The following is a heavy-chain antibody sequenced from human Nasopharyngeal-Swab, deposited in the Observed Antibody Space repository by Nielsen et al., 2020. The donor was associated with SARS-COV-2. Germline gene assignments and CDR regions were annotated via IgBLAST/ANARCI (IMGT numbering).Heavy chain of an antibody. Sequence: SETLSLTCTVSGGSISSSSYYWGWIRQPPGKGLEWIGSIYYSGSTYYNPSPKSRVTISVDTSKNQFSLKLSSVTAADTAVYYCARERGRGEIWKYYYYYMDVWGKGTTVTVSS. D-gene: IGHD3-16*01. J-gene: IGHJ6*03. V-gene: IGHV4-39*07. CDR1: GGSISSSSYY. CDR3: ARERGRGEIWKYYYYYMDV. CDR2: IYYSGST.